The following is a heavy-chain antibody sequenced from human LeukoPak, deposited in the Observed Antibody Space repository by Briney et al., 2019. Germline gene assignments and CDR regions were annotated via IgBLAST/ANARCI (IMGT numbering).Heavy chain of an antibody. CDR1: GGSISSSSYY. J-gene: IGHJ4*02. Sequence: KASETLSLTCTVSGGSISSSSYYWGWIRQPPGKGLEWIGSIYYSGSTYYNPSLKSRVTISVDKSKNQFSLKLSSVTAADTAVYYCARDGGIAAEFDYWGQGTLVTVST. CDR2: IYYSGST. V-gene: IGHV4-39*07. D-gene: IGHD6-13*01. CDR3: ARDGGIAAEFDY.